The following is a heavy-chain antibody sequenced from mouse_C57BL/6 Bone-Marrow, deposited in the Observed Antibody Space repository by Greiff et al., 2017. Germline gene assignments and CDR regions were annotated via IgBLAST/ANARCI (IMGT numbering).Heavy chain of an antibody. CDR3: ARWRIYGPFDY. D-gene: IGHD1-1*02. J-gene: IGHJ2*01. V-gene: IGHV1-81*01. CDR1: GYTFTSYG. CDR2: IYPRSGNT. Sequence: QVQLKESGAELARPGASVKLSCKASGYTFTSYGISWVKQRTGQGLEWIGEIYPRSGNTYYNEKFKGKATLTADKSSSTAYMELRSLTSEDSAVYFCARWRIYGPFDYWGQGTTLTVSS.